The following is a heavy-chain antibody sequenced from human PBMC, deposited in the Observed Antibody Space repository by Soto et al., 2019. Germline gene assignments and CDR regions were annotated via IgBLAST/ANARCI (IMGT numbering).Heavy chain of an antibody. CDR3: AKDSPYSNYPRWFDP. D-gene: IGHD4-4*01. CDR2: ISYDGSNK. Sequence: QVQLVESGGGVVQPGRSLRLSCAASGFTFSSYGMHWVRQAPGKGLEWVAVISYDGSNKYYADSVKGRFTISRDNSKNTLYLQMNSLRAEDTAVYYCAKDSPYSNYPRWFDPWGQGTLVTVSS. CDR1: GFTFSSYG. V-gene: IGHV3-30*18. J-gene: IGHJ5*02.